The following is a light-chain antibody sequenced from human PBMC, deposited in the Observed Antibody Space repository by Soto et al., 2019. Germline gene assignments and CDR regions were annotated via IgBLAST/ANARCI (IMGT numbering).Light chain of an antibody. Sequence: QSGLTQPASVSGAPRQSITISCTGTSSDIGAFNYVSWYRHYPGKAPKLMIYEVSNRPSGVSNRFSGSKSGNTASLTISGLQAEDEADYYCCSYTTGSTLYVFGTGTKVTVL. CDR1: SSDIGAFNY. V-gene: IGLV2-14*01. CDR2: EVS. CDR3: CSYTTGSTLYV. J-gene: IGLJ1*01.